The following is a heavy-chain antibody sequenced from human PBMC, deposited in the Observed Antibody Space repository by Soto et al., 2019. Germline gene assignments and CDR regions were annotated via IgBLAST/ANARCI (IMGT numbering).Heavy chain of an antibody. CDR3: AKDLGYSSTKNNDY. CDR1: GFTFSSYG. Sequence: QVQLVESGGGVVQPGRSLRLSCAASGFTFSSYGMHWVRQAPGKGLEWVAVISYDGSNKYYADSVKGRFTISRDNSKNTLYLQMNSLRAEDTAVYYCAKDLGYSSTKNNDYWGQGTLVTVSS. V-gene: IGHV3-30*18. D-gene: IGHD6-13*01. J-gene: IGHJ4*02. CDR2: ISYDGSNK.